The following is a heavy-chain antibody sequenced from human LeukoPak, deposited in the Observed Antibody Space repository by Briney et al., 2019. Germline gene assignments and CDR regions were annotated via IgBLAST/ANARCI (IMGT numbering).Heavy chain of an antibody. CDR3: ARRAYSSGWYFFDY. CDR1: GFTFSSYA. Sequence: GGSLRLSCAASGFTFSSYAMSWVRQAPGKGLEWVPAISGSGGSTYYADSVKGRFTISRDNSKNTLYLQMNSLRAEDTAVYYCARRAYSSGWYFFDYWGQGTLVTVSS. J-gene: IGHJ4*02. D-gene: IGHD6-19*01. CDR2: ISGSGGST. V-gene: IGHV3-23*01.